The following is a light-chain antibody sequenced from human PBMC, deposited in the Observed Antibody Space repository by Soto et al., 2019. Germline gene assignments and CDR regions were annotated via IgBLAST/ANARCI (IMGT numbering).Light chain of an antibody. V-gene: IGKV3-11*01. J-gene: IGKJ1*01. CDR2: DAS. Sequence: EIVLTQSPATLSLSPGEGATLSCRASQSVSSYLAWYQQKPGQAPRLLIYDASNRATGIPARFSGDGSGTDLTLTISSLEPEDFAVYYCQRYGGPSWTFGQGTKVDIK. CDR1: QSVSSY. CDR3: QRYGGPSWT.